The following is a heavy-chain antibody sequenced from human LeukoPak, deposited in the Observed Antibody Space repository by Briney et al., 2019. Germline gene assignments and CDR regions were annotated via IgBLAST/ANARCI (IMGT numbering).Heavy chain of an antibody. CDR1: GFTFGSYS. CDR2: ISSSSSYI. V-gene: IGHV3-21*01. Sequence: PGGSLRLSCAASGFTFGSYSMTWVRQAPGKGLEWVSSISSSSSYIYYADSVKGRFTISRDNAKNSLYLQMNSLRAEDTAVYYCARDMARIAVAGSGIDYWGQGTLVTVSS. J-gene: IGHJ4*02. CDR3: ARDMARIAVAGSGIDY. D-gene: IGHD6-19*01.